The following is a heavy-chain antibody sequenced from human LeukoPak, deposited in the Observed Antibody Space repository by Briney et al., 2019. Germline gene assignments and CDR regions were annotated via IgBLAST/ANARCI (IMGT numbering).Heavy chain of an antibody. CDR3: ARGADILTGYYSNWFDP. D-gene: IGHD3-9*01. CDR2: ISAYNGNT. J-gene: IGHJ5*02. Sequence: ASVKVSCKASGYTFTSYGISWVRQAPGQGLEWMGWISAYNGNTNYAQKLQGRVTMTTDTSTSTAYMELRSLRSDDTAVYYCARGADILTGYYSNWFDPWGQGTLVTVSS. CDR1: GYTFTSYG. V-gene: IGHV1-18*01.